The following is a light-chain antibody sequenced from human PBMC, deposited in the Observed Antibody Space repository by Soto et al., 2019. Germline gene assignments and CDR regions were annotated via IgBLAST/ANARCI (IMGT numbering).Light chain of an antibody. V-gene: IGKV3-20*01. CDR3: QRYGISTWT. CDR1: QYVGTR. J-gene: IGKJ1*01. CDR2: GAS. Sequence: EIVLTQSPSTLSSSPGETATLSCRASQYVGTRLAWYQHKPGXAPRLLIYGASSRATDIPDRFSGSGSGKDFTLNISRLEPEEYAVYLCQRYGISTWTFGQGNKVDIK.